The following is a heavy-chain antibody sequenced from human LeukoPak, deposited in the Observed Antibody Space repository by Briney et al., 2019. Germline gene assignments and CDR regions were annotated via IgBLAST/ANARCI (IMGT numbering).Heavy chain of an antibody. CDR1: GFTFSSYS. CDR3: ARDSTRFDY. J-gene: IGHJ4*02. V-gene: IGHV3-21*01. CDR2: ISSSSTYI. Sequence: GGSLRLSCAASGFTFSSYSMNWVRQAPGKGLEWVSSISSSSTYIYYTDSMKGRFTISRDNAKNSLYLQMNSLRAEDTAVYYCARDSTRFDYWGQGSLVTVSS.